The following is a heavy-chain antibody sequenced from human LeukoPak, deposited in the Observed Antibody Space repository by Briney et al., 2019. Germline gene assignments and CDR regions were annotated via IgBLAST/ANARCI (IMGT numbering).Heavy chain of an antibody. J-gene: IGHJ4*02. Sequence: GGSLRLSCAASGFTVSSNYMSWVRQAPGKGLEWVSVIYSGGSTYYADSVKGRFTISRDNSKNTLYLQMNSLRAEDTAVYYCAGGAYYYDSSGPYWGQGSLVTVSS. CDR3: AGGAYYYDSSGPY. CDR2: IYSGGST. D-gene: IGHD3-22*01. V-gene: IGHV3-53*01. CDR1: GFTVSSNY.